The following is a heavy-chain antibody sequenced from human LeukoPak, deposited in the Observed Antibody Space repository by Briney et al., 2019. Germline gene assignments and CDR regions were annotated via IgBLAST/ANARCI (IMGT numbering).Heavy chain of an antibody. CDR2: IYHSGST. V-gene: IGHV4-30-2*01. Sequence: SQTLSLTCAVSGGSISSGGYSWSWIRQPPGKGLEWIGYIYHSGSTYYNPSLKSRVTISVDRSKNQFSLKLSSVTAADTAVYYCARVRYSSSWYWFDPWGQGTQVTVSS. CDR3: ARVRYSSSWYWFDP. CDR1: GGSISSGGYS. D-gene: IGHD6-13*01. J-gene: IGHJ5*02.